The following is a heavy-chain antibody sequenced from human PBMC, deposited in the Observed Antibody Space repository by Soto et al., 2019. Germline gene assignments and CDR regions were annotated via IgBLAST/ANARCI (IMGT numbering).Heavy chain of an antibody. J-gene: IGHJ4*02. Sequence: GGSLRLSCAASGFTFSSYGMHWVRQAPGKGLEWVAVIWYDGSNKYYADSVKGRFTISRDNSKNTLYLQMNSLRAEDTAVYYCARGPVLRSYPLGPFDSWGQGTLVTVSS. CDR2: IWYDGSNK. D-gene: IGHD3-3*01. V-gene: IGHV3-33*01. CDR3: ARGPVLRSYPLGPFDS. CDR1: GFTFSSYG.